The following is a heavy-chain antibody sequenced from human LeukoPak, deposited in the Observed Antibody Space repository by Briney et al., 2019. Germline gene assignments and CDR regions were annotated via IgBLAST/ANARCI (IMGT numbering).Heavy chain of an antibody. CDR1: GGSFSGYY. CDR3: ARASHYSLDV. CDR2: INHSGSI. Sequence: SETLSLTCAVYGGSFSGYYWSWIRQSPGKGLEWIGEINHSGSINYNPSLKSRVIISVDTSKNQFSLRLSSVTAADTAVHYCARASHYSLDVWGKGTTVTVSS. D-gene: IGHD2-2*01. V-gene: IGHV4-34*01. J-gene: IGHJ6*03.